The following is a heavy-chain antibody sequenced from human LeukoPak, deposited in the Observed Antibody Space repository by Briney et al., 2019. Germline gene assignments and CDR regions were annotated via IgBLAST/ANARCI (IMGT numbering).Heavy chain of an antibody. J-gene: IGHJ3*02. CDR2: ISNSGSA. V-gene: IGHV4-39*01. Sequence: SETLSLTCTVSGVSFSSTSYFWGWIRQPPGTGLEWIGSISNSGSAYYSPSLKSRVAISVDTSNNQFTLKLRSVTAADTAVHYCARSLSPLGDAFDIWGQGTMVTVSS. D-gene: IGHD7-27*01. CDR3: ARSLSPLGDAFDI. CDR1: GVSFSSTSYF.